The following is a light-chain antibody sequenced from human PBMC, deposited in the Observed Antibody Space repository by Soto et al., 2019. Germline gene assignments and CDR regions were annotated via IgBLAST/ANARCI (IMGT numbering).Light chain of an antibody. CDR1: SSDVGGYNY. CDR3: TSRAGNTVV. V-gene: IGLV2-8*01. CDR2: EVN. Sequence: QSALTQPPSASGSPGQSVTISCTGTSSDVGGYNYVSWYQQQPGKAPKLMIYEVNKRPSGVPDRFSGSKSGNTASLTVSGLQAEDEADYYCTSRAGNTVVLGGGTKLTVL. J-gene: IGLJ2*01.